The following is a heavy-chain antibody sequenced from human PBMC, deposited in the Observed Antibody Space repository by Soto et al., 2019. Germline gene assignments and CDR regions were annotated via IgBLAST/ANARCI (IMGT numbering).Heavy chain of an antibody. CDR2: INPNSGGT. V-gene: IGHV1-2*02. CDR1: GYTFTGYY. J-gene: IGHJ4*02. D-gene: IGHD6-19*01. Sequence: ASVKVSCKASGYTFTGYYMHWVRQAPGQGLEWMGWINPNSGGTNYAQKFQGRVTMTRDTSISTAYMELSRLRSDDTAVYYCARSLAVAGMSYYWGQGTLVTVSS. CDR3: ARSLAVAGMSYY.